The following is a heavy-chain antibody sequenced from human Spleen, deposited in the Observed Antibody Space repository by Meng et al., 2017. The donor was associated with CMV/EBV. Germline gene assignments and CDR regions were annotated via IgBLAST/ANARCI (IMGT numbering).Heavy chain of an antibody. CDR3: ASYCSSSSCYVLRTFDY. J-gene: IGHJ4*02. CDR2: IKEDGSEK. V-gene: IGHV3-7*01. Sequence: GGSLRLSCAASGFSFSSYWMSWVRQAPGKGLEWVANIKEDGSEKYYVDSVKGRFAISRDNAKNSLYLQMNSLRAEDMAVYFCASYCSSSSCYVLRTFDYWGQGTLVTVSS. CDR1: GFSFSSYW. D-gene: IGHD2-2*01.